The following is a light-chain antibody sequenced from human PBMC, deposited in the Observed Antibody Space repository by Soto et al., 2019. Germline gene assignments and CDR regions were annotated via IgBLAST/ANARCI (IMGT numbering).Light chain of an antibody. CDR3: QQYGSSPT. CDR1: QSVSSNF. V-gene: IGKV3-20*01. J-gene: IGKJ1*01. CDR2: GES. Sequence: EIVLTQSPGTLSSSPGERATLSCRASQSVSSNFLAWYQQKPGQTPRLLIYGESSRATGIPDRFSGSGSGTDFSLTISRLEPEDFAVYYCQQYGSSPTFGQGTKV.